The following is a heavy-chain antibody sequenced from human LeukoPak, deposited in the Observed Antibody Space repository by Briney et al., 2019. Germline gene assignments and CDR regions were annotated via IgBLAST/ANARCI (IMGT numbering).Heavy chain of an antibody. V-gene: IGHV1-18*01. CDR2: ISAYNGNT. J-gene: IGHJ5*02. Sequence: GASVKVSCKASGYTFTSYGISWVRQAPGQGLEWMGWISAYNGNTNYAQKLQGRVTMTTDTSTSTAYMELSSLRSDDTAIYYCARDNSVEDNAWWFDPWGQGTLVTVSS. CDR3: ARDNSVEDNAWWFDP. D-gene: IGHD4-23*01. CDR1: GYTFTSYG.